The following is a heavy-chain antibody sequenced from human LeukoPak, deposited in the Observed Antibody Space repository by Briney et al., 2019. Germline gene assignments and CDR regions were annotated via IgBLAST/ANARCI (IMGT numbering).Heavy chain of an antibody. CDR2: ISYDGSNK. CDR1: GFTFSSYA. D-gene: IGHD3-10*01. CDR3: PGYYGSGSHGAFDI. Sequence: GRSLRLSCAASGFTFSSYAMHWVRQAPGKGLEWVAVISYDGSNKYYADSVKGRFTISRDNSKNTLYLQMSSLRAEDTAVYYCPGYYGSGSHGAFDIWGQGTMVTVSS. V-gene: IGHV3-30*04. J-gene: IGHJ3*02.